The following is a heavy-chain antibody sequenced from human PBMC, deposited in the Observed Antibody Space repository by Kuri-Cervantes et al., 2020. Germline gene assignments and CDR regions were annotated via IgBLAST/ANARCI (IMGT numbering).Heavy chain of an antibody. CDR2: IRYDGSDK. Sequence: GESLKISCAASGFTFRTYGMHWVRQAPGRGLEWVAFIRYDGSDKYYEDSVKGRFTLSRDNSKNTLYVQMNSLGAEDTAVYYCAKDSQFGGVIVSPFDYWGQGTLVTVSS. D-gene: IGHD3-16*02. V-gene: IGHV3-30*02. CDR1: GFTFRTYG. CDR3: AKDSQFGGVIVSPFDY. J-gene: IGHJ4*02.